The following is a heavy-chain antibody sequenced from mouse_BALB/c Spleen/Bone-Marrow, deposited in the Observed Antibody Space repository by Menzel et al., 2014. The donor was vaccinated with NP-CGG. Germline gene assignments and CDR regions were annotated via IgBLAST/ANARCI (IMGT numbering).Heavy chain of an antibody. CDR2: IWSDGST. V-gene: IGHV2-6-1*01. J-gene: IGHJ4*01. Sequence: VKLVESGPGLVAPSQSLSITCTISGFSLTSYGLHWVRQPPGKALEWLVVIWSDGSTTYNSALKSRLSISKDNSKSQVFLKMNSLQTDDTAMYYCARCYYGYAMDYWGQGTSVTVSS. CDR3: ARCYYGYAMDY. CDR1: GFSLTSYG. D-gene: IGHD1-1*01.